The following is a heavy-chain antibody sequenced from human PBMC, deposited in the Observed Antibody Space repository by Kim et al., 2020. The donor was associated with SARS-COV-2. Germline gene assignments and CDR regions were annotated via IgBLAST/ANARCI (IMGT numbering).Heavy chain of an antibody. Sequence: ASVKVSCKVSGYTLTELSMHWVRQAPGKGLEWMGGFDPEDGETIYAQKFQGRVTMTEDTSTDTAYMELSSLRSEDTAVYYCATHDPIAAAGRDYYYYGMDVWGEGSAGTVSS. CDR2: FDPEDGET. J-gene: IGHJ6*01. V-gene: IGHV1-24*01. CDR1: GYTLTELS. D-gene: IGHD6-13*01. CDR3: ATHDPIAAAGRDYYYYGMDV.